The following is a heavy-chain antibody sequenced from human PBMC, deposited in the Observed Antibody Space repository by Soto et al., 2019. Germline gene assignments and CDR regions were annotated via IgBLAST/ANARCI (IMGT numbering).Heavy chain of an antibody. Sequence: QVQLVQSGAEVKKPGSSVKVSCKASGGTFNTYTISWVRQVPGQGLEWMGGIIPLYAKPTYAWPFLGRLTIAADEHTSTVYMELSSLRSEDTALYYCASLNNWSSGDGRIDVWGRGTAVSVSS. CDR1: GGTFNTYT. J-gene: IGHJ6*02. V-gene: IGHV1-69*01. D-gene: IGHD1-26*01. CDR2: IIPLYAKP. CDR3: ASLNNWSSGDGRIDV.